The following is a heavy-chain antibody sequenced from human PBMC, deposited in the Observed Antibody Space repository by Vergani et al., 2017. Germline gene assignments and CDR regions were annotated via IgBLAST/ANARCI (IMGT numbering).Heavy chain of an antibody. J-gene: IGHJ4*02. CDR2: IYYSGST. V-gene: IGHV4-59*01. CDR3: AGKTSAYDILTGYYHTHPFDY. CDR1: GGSISSYY. Sequence: QVQLQESGPGLVKPSETLSLTCTVSGGSISSYYWSWIRQPPGKGLECIGYIYYSGSTNYNPSLKSRVTISVDTSKNQFSLKLSSVTAADTAVYYCAGKTSAYDILTGYYHTHPFDYWGQGTLVTVSS. D-gene: IGHD3-9*01.